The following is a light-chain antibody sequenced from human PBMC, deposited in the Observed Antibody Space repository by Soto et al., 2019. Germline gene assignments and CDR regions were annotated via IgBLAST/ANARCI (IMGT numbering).Light chain of an antibody. V-gene: IGKV3D-15*01. CDR3: QQYNNWPPVWT. J-gene: IGKJ1*01. CDR1: ESVSSN. Sequence: EVVMTQSPATLSVSPGERATLSCRASESVSSNLAWYQQRPGQAPRLVIYGASTRATGIPDRFSGSGSGTEFTLTISSLQSEDFAVYYCQQYNNWPPVWTFGQGTKVDIK. CDR2: GAS.